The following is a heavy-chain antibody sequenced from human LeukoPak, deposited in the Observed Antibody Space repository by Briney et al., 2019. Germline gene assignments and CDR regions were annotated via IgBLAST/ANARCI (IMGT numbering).Heavy chain of an antibody. CDR2: IKQDGSEK. D-gene: IGHD3-3*01. V-gene: IGHV3-7*01. Sequence: GGSLRLSCAASGFTFSSYWMSWVRQAPGKGLEGVANIKQDGSEKYYVDSVKGRFTISRDNAKNSLYLQMNSLRAKDTAVYYCARDPGYYDFWSGYYYYYYYMDVWGKGTTVTVSS. CDR1: GFTFSSYW. J-gene: IGHJ6*03. CDR3: ARDPGYYDFWSGYYYYYYYMDV.